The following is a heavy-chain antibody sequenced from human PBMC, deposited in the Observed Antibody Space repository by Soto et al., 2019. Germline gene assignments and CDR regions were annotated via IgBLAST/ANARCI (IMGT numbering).Heavy chain of an antibody. CDR3: AARDLGLWFGADYYGMDV. CDR1: GFTFTSSA. Sequence: QMQLVQSGPEVKKPGTSVKVSCKASGFTFTSSAVQWVRQARGQRLEWIGWIVVGSGNTNYAQKFQERVTITRDMSTSTAYMELSSLRSEDTAVYYCAARDLGLWFGADYYGMDVWGQGTTVTVSS. D-gene: IGHD3-10*01. CDR2: IVVGSGNT. V-gene: IGHV1-58*01. J-gene: IGHJ6*02.